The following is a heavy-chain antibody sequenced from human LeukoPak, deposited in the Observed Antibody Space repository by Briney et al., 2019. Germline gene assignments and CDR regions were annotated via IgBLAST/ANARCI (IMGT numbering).Heavy chain of an antibody. CDR2: ISSSGSTI. CDR1: GFTFSSYE. D-gene: IGHD5-12*01. J-gene: IGHJ4*02. Sequence: GGSLRLSCAASGFTFSSYEMNWVRQAPGKGLEWVSYISSSGSTIYYAASVKGRFTISRDNARYSLYLQMNSLRDEDTAVYYCARGPGYGHYFDYWGQGALVTVSS. V-gene: IGHV3-48*03. CDR3: ARGPGYGHYFDY.